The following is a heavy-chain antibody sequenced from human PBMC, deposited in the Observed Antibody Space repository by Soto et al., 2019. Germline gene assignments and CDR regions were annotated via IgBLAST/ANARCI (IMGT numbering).Heavy chain of an antibody. CDR2: IIPIFGTA. V-gene: IGHV1-69*01. CDR1: GGTFSSYA. J-gene: IGHJ4*02. CDR3: ATLETYCGGDCYSYFDY. Sequence: QVQLVQSGAEVKKPGSSVKVSCKASGGTFSSYAISWVRQAPGQGLEWMGGIIPIFGTANYAQKFHGRVTITADESTSTAYMELSSLRSEDTAVYYCATLETYCGGDCYSYFDYWGQGTLVTVSS. D-gene: IGHD2-21*02.